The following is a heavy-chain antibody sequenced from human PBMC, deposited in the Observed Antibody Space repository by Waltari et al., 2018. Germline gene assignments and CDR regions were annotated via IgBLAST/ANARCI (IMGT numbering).Heavy chain of an antibody. J-gene: IGHJ4*02. CDR2: ISNDGSNE. V-gene: IGHV3-30*14. CDR3: ASTVAAAVS. Sequence: QVRLVESGGGVVQPGRSLRLSCAASGVTVAAYAMYWVRQVPGKGLDLVAVISNDGSNEYYTDSVKGRFTISRDNAKDTLYLHMNNLRPDDTADYYCASTVAAAVSWGQGTRVTVS. D-gene: IGHD6-13*01. CDR1: GVTVAAYA.